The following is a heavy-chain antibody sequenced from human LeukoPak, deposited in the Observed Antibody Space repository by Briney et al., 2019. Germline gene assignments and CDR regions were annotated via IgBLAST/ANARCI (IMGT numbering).Heavy chain of an antibody. D-gene: IGHD3-3*01. J-gene: IGHJ4*02. CDR1: GYTFTSYG. CDR3: ARGQTFGVASDFDY. Sequence: ASVKVSCKASGYTFTSYGISWVRQAPGQGLEWMGWINPNSGGTNYAQKFQGRVTMTRDTSISAAYLQWSSLKASDTAMYYCARGQTFGVASDFDYWGQGTLVTVSS. V-gene: IGHV1-2*02. CDR2: INPNSGGT.